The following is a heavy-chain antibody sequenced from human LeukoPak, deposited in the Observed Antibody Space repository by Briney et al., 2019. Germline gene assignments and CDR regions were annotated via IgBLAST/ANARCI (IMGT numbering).Heavy chain of an antibody. CDR3: ARYIVSYPHDAFDI. Sequence: SETLSLTCTVSGDSISSGSYYWSWIRQPAGKGLEWIGRIYGSGRTNYNLSLKSRVTISVDTSKKQFSLKLSSVTAADTAFYYCARYIVSYPHDAFDIWGQGTMVTVSS. J-gene: IGHJ3*02. V-gene: IGHV4-61*10. CDR2: IYGSGRT. D-gene: IGHD1-26*01. CDR1: GDSISSGSYY.